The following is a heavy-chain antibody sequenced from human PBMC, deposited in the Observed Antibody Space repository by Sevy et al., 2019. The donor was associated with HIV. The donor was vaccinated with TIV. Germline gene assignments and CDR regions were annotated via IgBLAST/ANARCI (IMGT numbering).Heavy chain of an antibody. CDR2: INQDGSVI. V-gene: IGHV3-7*03. CDR3: ARAVGKDGAY. Sequence: GGSLRLSCTASGFTFSDSWMHWVRQAPGKGLEWLANINQDGSVIYYADSVKGRFTISRDNSWNSVFLQMSSLRAGDTATYYCARAVGKDGAYWGQGTLVTVSS. J-gene: IGHJ4*02. D-gene: IGHD2-8*01. CDR1: GFTFSDSW.